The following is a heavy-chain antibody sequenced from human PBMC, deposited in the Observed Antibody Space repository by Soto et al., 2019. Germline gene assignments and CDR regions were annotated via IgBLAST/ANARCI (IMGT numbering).Heavy chain of an antibody. J-gene: IGHJ1*01. Sequence: HLAQSGPEVKRPGASVKISCKASGFIFTDCFMHWVRQAPGQGPEWMGIINTSGGNSIYSQKFQDRVTRTRDTSTSTVYVELSSLTSADTAVYFCAKEGAIPGEVDAWGQGTLVTVSS. D-gene: IGHD2-21*01. CDR3: AKEGAIPGEVDA. CDR1: GFIFTDCF. CDR2: INTSGGNS. V-gene: IGHV1-46*01.